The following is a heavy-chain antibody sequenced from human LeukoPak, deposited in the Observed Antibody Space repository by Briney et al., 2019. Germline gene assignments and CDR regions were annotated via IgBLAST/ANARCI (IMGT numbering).Heavy chain of an antibody. CDR3: ARVPINFGSADYGMDV. J-gene: IGHJ6*02. CDR2: IYSGGST. V-gene: IGHV3-66*01. D-gene: IGHD3-10*01. CDR1: GFTVSRNY. Sequence: GSLRLSCAASGFTVSRNYMRRARLATGKGLEWAQVIYSGGSTYYADCVKGRFTISRDNSKNSLYLQMNSLTAEDTAVYYCARVPINFGSADYGMDVWGQGTTVTVSS.